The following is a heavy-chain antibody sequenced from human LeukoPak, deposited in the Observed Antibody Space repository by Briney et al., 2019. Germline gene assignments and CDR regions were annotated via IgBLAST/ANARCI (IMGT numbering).Heavy chain of an antibody. Sequence: PSETLSLTCAVYGGSFSGYYWSWIRQPPGKGLEWIGEINHSGSTNYNPSLKSRVTIPLDTSKNKFPLKLRSVTAADTAVYCCAGDVTVTTENWFDPWGQGTLVTVSS. D-gene: IGHD4-17*01. V-gene: IGHV4-34*01. J-gene: IGHJ5*02. CDR2: INHSGST. CDR3: AGDVTVTTENWFDP. CDR1: GGSFSGYY.